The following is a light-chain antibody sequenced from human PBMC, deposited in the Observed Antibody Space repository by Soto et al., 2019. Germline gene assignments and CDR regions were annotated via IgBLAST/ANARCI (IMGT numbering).Light chain of an antibody. CDR1: QGISNY. J-gene: IGKJ1*01. CDR2: AAS. CDR3: QKYASFPWT. V-gene: IGKV1-27*01. Sequence: DIQMTQSPSFMSASIRDRVTITCRAIQGISNYLAWYQQKPGKVPKLLIYAASTLTSGFPSRFSGSRSGTDFTLTISSVQPEDVATYNCQKYASFPWTFGQGTKVEIK.